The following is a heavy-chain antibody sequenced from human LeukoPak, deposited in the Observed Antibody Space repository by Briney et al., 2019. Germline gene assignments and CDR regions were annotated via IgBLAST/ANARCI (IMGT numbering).Heavy chain of an antibody. D-gene: IGHD6-6*01. CDR2: IRYDGSGN. Sequence: GGSLRLSCAASGFTFNCCGMHWVRQAPGKGLEWVAFIRYDGSGNYYADSVKGRFTISRDRSKNTLYLQMNSLRVEDTAVYYCARGFPARRGAFDIWGQGTKVTVSS. CDR1: GFTFNCCG. J-gene: IGHJ3*02. V-gene: IGHV3-30*02. CDR3: ARGFPARRGAFDI.